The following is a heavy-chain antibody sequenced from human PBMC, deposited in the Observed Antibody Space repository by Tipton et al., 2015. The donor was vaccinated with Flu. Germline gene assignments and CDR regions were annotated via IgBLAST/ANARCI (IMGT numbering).Heavy chain of an antibody. CDR1: GDSIASDFY. D-gene: IGHD3-22*01. V-gene: IGHV4-38-2*01. CDR2: IYHSGTT. J-gene: IGHJ3*02. CDR3: GGPSTQDYFDSSISTDAFDI. Sequence: TLSLTCSVSGDSIASDFYWGWIRQPPGKGLEWIGNIYHSGTTYYNPSLRSRVTILPDRSKNQFSLKLSFVIAADTAVYYCGGPSTQDYFDSSISTDAFDIWGQGTKVTVSS.